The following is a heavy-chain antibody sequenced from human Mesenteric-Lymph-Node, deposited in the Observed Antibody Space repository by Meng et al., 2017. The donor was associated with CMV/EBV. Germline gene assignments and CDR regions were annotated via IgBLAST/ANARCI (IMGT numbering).Heavy chain of an antibody. CDR2: IDRDGSTT. Sequence: GASGFTLSTYWIHWVRQAPGKGLVWVSRIDRDGSTTNYAGSVKGRFTISRDYAKNTLYLQMNSLRAEDTAVYYCAREGSGWYYFDYWGQGTLVTVSS. J-gene: IGHJ4*02. D-gene: IGHD6-19*01. CDR1: GFTLSTYW. V-gene: IGHV3-74*01. CDR3: AREGSGWYYFDY.